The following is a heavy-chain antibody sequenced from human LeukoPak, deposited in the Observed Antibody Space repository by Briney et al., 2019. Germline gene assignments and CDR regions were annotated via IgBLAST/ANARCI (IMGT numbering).Heavy chain of an antibody. CDR2: IYPGDSNS. D-gene: IGHD4-17*01. V-gene: IGHV5-51*01. CDR3: ARTANGTVSGLWYFDL. CDR1: GYNFNTNW. Sequence: KAGESLKISCKGSGYNFNTNWIAWVRQMPGKGPEWMAIIYPGDSNSRSGRSFQGQVTVSADKSLSAAYLEWSTLKASDAAMYYCARTANGTVSGLWYFDLWGRGTLVTVSS. J-gene: IGHJ2*01.